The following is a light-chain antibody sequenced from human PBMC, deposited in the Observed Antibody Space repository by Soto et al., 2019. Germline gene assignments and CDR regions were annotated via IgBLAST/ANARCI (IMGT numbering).Light chain of an antibody. V-gene: IGLV1-47*01. J-gene: IGLJ1*01. CDR1: TSNIGSNY. Sequence: QSVLTQPPSASGTPGQGVIISCSGSTSNIGSNYVYWYQQLPGTAPKLLIYRNNQRPSGVPDRFSGSKSGTSASLAISGLRSDDEADYFCATWDDSLNGFYVFGTGTKLTVL. CDR2: RNN. CDR3: ATWDDSLNGFYV.